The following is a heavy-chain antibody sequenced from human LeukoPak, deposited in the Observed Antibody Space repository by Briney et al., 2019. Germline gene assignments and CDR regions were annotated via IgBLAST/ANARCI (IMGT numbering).Heavy chain of an antibody. CDR3: TRDEVGATTEFDS. CDR1: GLTSRGFK. CDR2: ISPSGSDM. Sequence: GGSLGLSCAPPGLTSRGFKMTWVGKVPGRGREWVSYISPSGSDMSYRDSVKGRFSISRDNAMNSLYLQMNSLRAEDTAVYYCTRDEVGATTEFDSWGQGTLVTVSS. J-gene: IGHJ4*02. V-gene: IGHV3-48*03. D-gene: IGHD1-26*01.